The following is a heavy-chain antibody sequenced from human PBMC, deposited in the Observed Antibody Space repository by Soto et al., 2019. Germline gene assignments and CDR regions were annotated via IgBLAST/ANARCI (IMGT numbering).Heavy chain of an antibody. D-gene: IGHD4-17*01. V-gene: IGHV1-69*06. CDR3: GSYDGEEYYYYYGMDV. J-gene: IGHJ6*02. CDR2: IIPIFGTA. CDR1: GGTFSSYA. Sequence: SVKVSCKASGGTFSSYAISWVRQAPGQGLEWMGGIIPIFGTANYAQKFQGRVTITADKSTSTAYMELSSLRSEDTAVYYCGSYDGEEYYYYYGMDVWGQGTTVTVSS.